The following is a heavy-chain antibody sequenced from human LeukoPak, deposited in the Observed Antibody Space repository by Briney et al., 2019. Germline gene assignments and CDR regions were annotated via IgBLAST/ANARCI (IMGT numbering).Heavy chain of an antibody. V-gene: IGHV4-59*01. CDR2: IYYSGST. Sequence: SETLSLTSTVSGGSISSYYWSWIRQPPGKGLEWIGYIYYSGSTNYNPSLKSRVTISVDTSKNQFSLKLSSVTAADTAVYYCARGCSSTSCYSLFDYWGQGTLVTVPS. CDR1: GGSISSYY. CDR3: ARGCSSTSCYSLFDY. J-gene: IGHJ4*02. D-gene: IGHD2-2*01.